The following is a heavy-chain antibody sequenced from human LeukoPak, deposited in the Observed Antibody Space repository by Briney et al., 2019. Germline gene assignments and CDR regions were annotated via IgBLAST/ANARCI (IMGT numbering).Heavy chain of an antibody. CDR2: VNPNTYNT. V-gene: IGHV1-8*03. J-gene: IGHJ4*02. D-gene: IGHD3-22*01. CDR3: AGPRLSDSSGHFSY. Sequence: ASVKVSCKASGYDIKWVRQATGQGLEWMAWVNPNTYNTDHPQKFQGRVTIARNTSISTACMEMSSLRSEDTAVYYCAGPRLSDSSGHFSYWGQGTLVTVSS. CDR1: GYD.